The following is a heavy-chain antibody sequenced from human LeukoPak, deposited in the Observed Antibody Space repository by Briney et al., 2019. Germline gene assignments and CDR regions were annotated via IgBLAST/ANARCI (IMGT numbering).Heavy chain of an antibody. J-gene: IGHJ4*02. D-gene: IGHD6-19*01. CDR2: ISGSGGST. V-gene: IGHV3-23*01. CDR3: AKDKAVAGTWHSVDY. Sequence: GGSLRLSCAASGFTFSSYAMSWVRQAPGKGLEWVSAISGSGGSTYYADSVKGRFTISRDNSKDTLYLQMNSLRAEDTAVYYCAKDKAVAGTWHSVDYWGQGTLVTVSS. CDR1: GFTFSSYA.